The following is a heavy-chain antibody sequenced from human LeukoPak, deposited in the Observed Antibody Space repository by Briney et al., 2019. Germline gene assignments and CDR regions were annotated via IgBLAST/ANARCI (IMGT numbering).Heavy chain of an antibody. CDR2: ISTSSSTI. J-gene: IGHJ4*02. CDR3: ARDYRSSSGWTVDY. CDR1: GFTFSSYS. Sequence: GGSLRLSCAASGFTFSSYSMNWVRQAPGKGLEWGSYISTSSSTIYYADSVKGRFTISRDNAKNSLYLQMNSLRDEDTAVYYCARDYRSSSGWTVDYWGQGTLVTVSS. D-gene: IGHD6-19*01. V-gene: IGHV3-48*02.